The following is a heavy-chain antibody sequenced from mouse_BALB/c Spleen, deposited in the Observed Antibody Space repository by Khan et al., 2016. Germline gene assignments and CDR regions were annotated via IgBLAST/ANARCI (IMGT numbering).Heavy chain of an antibody. Sequence: EVQLQESGPGLVKPSQSLSRTCTVTGYSITSDYAWNWIRQFPGNKLEWMGYIRYSGRTSYNRSLKSRISSTRDTSKNQFFLQLHSVTPEHTATYYCARKGYFDYWGHGTTLTVSS. J-gene: IGHJ2*01. CDR2: IRYSGRT. CDR3: ARKGYFDY. CDR1: GYSITSDYA. V-gene: IGHV3-2*02.